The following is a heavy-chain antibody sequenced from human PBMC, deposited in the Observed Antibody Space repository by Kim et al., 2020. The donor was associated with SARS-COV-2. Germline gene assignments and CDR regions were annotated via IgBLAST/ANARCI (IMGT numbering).Heavy chain of an antibody. CDR3: ARPAVAATNWYFDL. J-gene: IGHJ2*01. D-gene: IGHD6-19*01. CDR2: INSDGSST. Sequence: GGSLRLSCAASGFTFSSYWMHWVRQAPGKGLVWVSRINSDGSSTTYADSVNGRFTISRDNAKNTLYLHMNSLRAEDTAVYYCARPAVAATNWYFDLWGRGTLVTVSS. V-gene: IGHV3-74*01. CDR1: GFTFSSYW.